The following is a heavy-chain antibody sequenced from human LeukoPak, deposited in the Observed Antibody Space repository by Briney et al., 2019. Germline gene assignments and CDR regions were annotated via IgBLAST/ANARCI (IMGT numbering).Heavy chain of an antibody. J-gene: IGHJ6*02. CDR2: IYYGGST. CDR3: ARHLYYSFYYYYGMDV. D-gene: IGHD3-22*01. CDR1: GGSISSYY. V-gene: IGHV4-59*08. Sequence: SETLSLTCTVSGGSISSYYWSWIRQPPGKGLEWIGYIYYGGSTNYNPSLKSRVTISVDTSKNQFSLKLSSVTAADTAVYYCARHLYYSFYYYYGMDVWGQGTTVTVSS.